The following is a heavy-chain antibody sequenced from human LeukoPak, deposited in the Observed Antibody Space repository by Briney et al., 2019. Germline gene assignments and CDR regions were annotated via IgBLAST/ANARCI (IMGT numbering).Heavy chain of an antibody. CDR2: ISGSGGST. CDR3: AKGIYSSGWSYFDY. D-gene: IGHD6-19*01. Sequence: GGSLRLSCAASGFTFSNAWMSWVRQAPGKGLEWVSAISGSGGSTYYADSVKGRFTISRDNSKNTLYLQMNSLRAEDTAVYYCAKGIYSSGWSYFDYWGHGTLVTVSS. V-gene: IGHV3-23*01. J-gene: IGHJ4*01. CDR1: GFTFSNAW.